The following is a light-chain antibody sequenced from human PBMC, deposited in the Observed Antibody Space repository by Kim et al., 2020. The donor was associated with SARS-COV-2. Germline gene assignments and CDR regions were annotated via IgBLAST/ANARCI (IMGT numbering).Light chain of an antibody. Sequence: ASVGDRVTITCQASQDITNYLKWYQQKPGEAPKLVIFDASNLETGVPLTFSGSGSGTDFTFTISSLQPEDIGTYYCQQYRNLPLTYGGGTKVDIK. CDR2: DAS. V-gene: IGKV1-33*01. J-gene: IGKJ4*01. CDR3: QQYRNLPLT. CDR1: QDITNY.